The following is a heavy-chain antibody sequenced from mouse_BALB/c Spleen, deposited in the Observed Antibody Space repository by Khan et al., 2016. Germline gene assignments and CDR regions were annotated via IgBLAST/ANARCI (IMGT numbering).Heavy chain of an antibody. CDR1: GYTFSSYW. Sequence: QVQLQQSGAELMKPGASVKISCKATGYTFSSYWIEWVKQRPGHGHEWIGEILPGSGSTNYNEKFRGKATFTADTSSNTAYMQLSSLTSEDSAVHYCARTDRRGYFDYWGQGTTLTVSS. J-gene: IGHJ2*01. CDR2: ILPGSGST. CDR3: ARTDRRGYFDY. V-gene: IGHV1-9*01.